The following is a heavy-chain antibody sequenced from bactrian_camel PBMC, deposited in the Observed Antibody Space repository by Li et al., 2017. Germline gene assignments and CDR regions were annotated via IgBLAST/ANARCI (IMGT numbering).Heavy chain of an antibody. CDR3: AADQGAVYFSSSCLDFAY. V-gene: IGHV3S53*01. CDR1: AYTPANVR. J-gene: IGHJ6*01. Sequence: HVQLVESGGGSVQAGGSLRLSCAFDAYTPANVRMAWFRQAPEKERERVATIDKDDEITYADSVKGRFTLSRDKANNTLYLQMSSLTPEDTAIYYCAADQGAVYFSSSCLDFAYWGQGTQVTVS. CDR2: IDKDDEI.